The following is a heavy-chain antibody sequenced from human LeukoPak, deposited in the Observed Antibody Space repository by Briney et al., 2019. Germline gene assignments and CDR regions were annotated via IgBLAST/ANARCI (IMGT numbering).Heavy chain of an antibody. CDR3: ARGIFYGGRNQYIWFDL. Sequence: SETLSLTCAVYGGPFRGFFWSWIRQAPGKGLEWIGEVSHSGSSNYNPSLRSRISISLDTSKSQFFLKLTSVTAADSAVYYCARGIFYGGRNQYIWFDLWGQGTLVTVSS. D-gene: IGHD4-23*01. CDR1: GGPFRGFF. J-gene: IGHJ5*02. V-gene: IGHV4-34*01. CDR2: VSHSGSS.